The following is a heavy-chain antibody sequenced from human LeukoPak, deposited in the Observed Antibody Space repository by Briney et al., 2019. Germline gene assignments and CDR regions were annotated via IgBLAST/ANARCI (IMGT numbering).Heavy chain of an antibody. J-gene: IGHJ6*02. Sequence: GGSLRLSCAASGFTFSSYAMNWVRQAPGKGLEWVANINRDGSERYYVDSVKGRFTISRDDAKSSLYLQMNSLRAEDTAVYYCARRNAMDVWGQGTTVIVFS. CDR3: ARRNAMDV. CDR2: INRDGSER. CDR1: GFTFSSYA. V-gene: IGHV3-7*03.